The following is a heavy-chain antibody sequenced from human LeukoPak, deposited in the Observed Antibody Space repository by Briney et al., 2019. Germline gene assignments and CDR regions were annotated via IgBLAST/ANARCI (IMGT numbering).Heavy chain of an antibody. J-gene: IGHJ4*02. Sequence: ASVKVSCKTSGYTFTNYYMHWVRQVPGQGLEWMGIIYTSGGSTHYSQQFQGRLTMTSDASTSTVYMELSGLSSDDTGVYYCAGDYAILIAYPYYYEFWGQGTLVIVSP. CDR3: AGDYAILIAYPYYYEF. CDR2: IYTSGGST. CDR1: GYTFTNYY. D-gene: IGHD2-21*01. V-gene: IGHV1-46*01.